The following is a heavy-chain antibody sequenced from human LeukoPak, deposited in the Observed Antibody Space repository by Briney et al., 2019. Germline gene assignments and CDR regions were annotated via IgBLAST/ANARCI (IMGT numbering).Heavy chain of an antibody. CDR3: AREMGVVTAHGIDV. D-gene: IGHD4-23*01. Sequence: SEALSLTCIVSGGSISSISSNNYHWGWIRQPPGKGLEWIGSIYYSGSTYYNPSLKSRVTISVDTSKNQFSLKLSSVTAADTALYYCAREMGVVTAHGIDVWGQGTAVTVS. CDR1: GGSISSISSNNYH. CDR2: IYYSGST. J-gene: IGHJ6*02. V-gene: IGHV4-39*02.